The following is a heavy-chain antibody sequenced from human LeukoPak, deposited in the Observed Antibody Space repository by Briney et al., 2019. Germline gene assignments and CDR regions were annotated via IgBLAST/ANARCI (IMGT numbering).Heavy chain of an antibody. J-gene: IGHJ4*02. V-gene: IGHV3-21*01. CDR1: GFTFSSYS. D-gene: IGHD6-19*01. Sequence: GGSLRLSCAASGFTFSSYSMNWVRQAPGKGLEWVSSISSSSSYIYYADSVKGRFTISRDNAKNSLYLQMNSLRAEDTAVYYCAVGYSSGLCYFDYWGQGTLVTVSS. CDR2: ISSSSSYI. CDR3: AVGYSSGLCYFDY.